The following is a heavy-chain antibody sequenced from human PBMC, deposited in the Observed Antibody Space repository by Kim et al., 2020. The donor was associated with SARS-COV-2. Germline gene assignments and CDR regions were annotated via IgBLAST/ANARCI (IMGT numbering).Heavy chain of an antibody. CDR1: GFTFSSYS. D-gene: IGHD3-22*01. J-gene: IGHJ4*02. CDR3: ARDDTSGYYNRIMGY. V-gene: IGHV3-21*01. Sequence: GGSLRLSCAASGFTFSSYSMNWVRQAPGEGLEWVSFISSSSSNIYYADSVKGRFTISRDNAKNLLYLQMNSLRADDTAVYYCARDDTSGYYNRIMGYWGQGTLVTVSS. CDR2: ISSSSSNI.